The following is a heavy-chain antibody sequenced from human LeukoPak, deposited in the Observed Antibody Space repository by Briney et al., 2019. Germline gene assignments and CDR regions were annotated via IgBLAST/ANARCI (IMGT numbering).Heavy chain of an antibody. CDR1: EFTFSSYD. CDR3: ARGSGYYYDSSGYYYPGGDY. D-gene: IGHD3-22*01. Sequence: GGSLRLSCAASEFTFSSYDMSWVRQAPGKGLEWVSYISSSGSTIYYADSVKGRFTISRDNAKNSLYLQMNSLRAEDTAVYYCARGSGYYYDSSGYYYPGGDYWGQGTLVTVSS. V-gene: IGHV3-48*03. CDR2: ISSSGSTI. J-gene: IGHJ4*02.